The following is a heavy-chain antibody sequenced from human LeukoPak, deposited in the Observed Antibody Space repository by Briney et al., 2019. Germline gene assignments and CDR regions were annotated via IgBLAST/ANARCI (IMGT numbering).Heavy chain of an antibody. CDR1: GGSFSGYY. D-gene: IGHD2-2*01. Sequence: SETLSLTCAVYGGSFSGYYWSWLRQPPGKGRVWIGEINHSGSTNYNPSLKSRVTISVDTSKNQFSLKLSSVTAADTAVYYCARLLRGPRYCSSTSCPLSDYWGQGTLVTVSS. CDR2: INHSGST. J-gene: IGHJ4*02. V-gene: IGHV4-34*01. CDR3: ARLLRGPRYCSSTSCPLSDY.